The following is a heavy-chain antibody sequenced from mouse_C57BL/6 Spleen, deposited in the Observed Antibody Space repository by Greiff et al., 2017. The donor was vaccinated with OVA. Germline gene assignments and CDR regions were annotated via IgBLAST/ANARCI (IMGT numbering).Heavy chain of an antibody. CDR1: EYEFPSHD. CDR3: ARHGDYYGNYDAMDY. J-gene: IGHJ4*01. CDR2: LNSDGGST. V-gene: IGHV5-2*01. Sequence: EVKVVESGGGLVQPGESLKLSCESNEYEFPSHDMSWVRKTPETRLELVAALNSDGGSTYYPDTMERRFIISRDNTKKTLYLQMSSLRSEDTAVYYGARHGDYYGNYDAMDYWGQGTSVTVSS. D-gene: IGHD2-1*01.